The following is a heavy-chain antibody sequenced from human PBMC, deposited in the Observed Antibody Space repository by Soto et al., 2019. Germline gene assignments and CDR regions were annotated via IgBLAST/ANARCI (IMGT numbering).Heavy chain of an antibody. CDR1: GFTFSSYG. J-gene: IGHJ6*02. D-gene: IGHD3-16*01. V-gene: IGHV3-30*18. Sequence: GGSLRLSCAASGFTFSSYGMHWVRQAPGKGLEWVAIISYDGSNIYYADSVKGRFTISRDNSKNTLYLQMNSLRPDDTAVYYCAKDYDRRRAYHYYGMDVWGQGTTVTVSS. CDR2: ISYDGSNI. CDR3: AKDYDRRRAYHYYGMDV.